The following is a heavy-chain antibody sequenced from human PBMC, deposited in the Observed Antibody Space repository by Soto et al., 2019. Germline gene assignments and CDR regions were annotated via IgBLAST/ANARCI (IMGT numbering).Heavy chain of an antibody. CDR1: GYTFTSYG. CDR2: ISAYNGNT. V-gene: IGHV1-18*01. J-gene: IGHJ4*02. CDR3: ARAGPGGYLFPEDLKSVLAIYYFDY. Sequence: ASVKVSCKASGYTFTSYGISWVRQAPGQGLEWMGWISAYNGNTNYAQKLQGRVTMTTDTSTSTAYMELRSLRSDDTAVYYCARAGPGGYLFPEDLKSVLAIYYFDYWGQGTLVTVSS. D-gene: IGHD3-22*01.